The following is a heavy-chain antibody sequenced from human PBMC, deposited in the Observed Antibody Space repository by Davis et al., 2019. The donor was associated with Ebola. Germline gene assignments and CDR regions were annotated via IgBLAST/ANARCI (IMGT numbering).Heavy chain of an antibody. J-gene: IGHJ2*01. D-gene: IGHD4/OR15-4a*01. CDR1: GYTFINND. Sequence: AASVKVSCKASGYTFINNDINWVRQATGQGLEWMGWMNPNSGNTGYASKFQGRVTMTRDNSINTAYMELSSPTSEDTAVYYCARPIEKRCSPGCFDLWGRGTLVTVSS. V-gene: IGHV1-8*01. CDR3: ARPIEKRCSPGCFDL. CDR2: MNPNSGNT.